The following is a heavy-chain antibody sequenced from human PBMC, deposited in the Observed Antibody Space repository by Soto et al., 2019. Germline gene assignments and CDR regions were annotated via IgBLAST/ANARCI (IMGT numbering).Heavy chain of an antibody. J-gene: IGHJ6*02. D-gene: IGHD1-26*01. V-gene: IGHV3-9*01. CDR3: AKHISPPLVGDTTNYYYGMDV. CDR1: GFTFDDYA. Sequence: GGSLRLSCAASGFTFDDYAMHWVRQAPGKGLEWVSGISWNSGSIGYADSVKGRFTISRDNAKNSLYLQMNSLRAEDTALYYCAKHISPPLVGDTTNYYYGMDVWGQGTTVTVSS. CDR2: ISWNSGSI.